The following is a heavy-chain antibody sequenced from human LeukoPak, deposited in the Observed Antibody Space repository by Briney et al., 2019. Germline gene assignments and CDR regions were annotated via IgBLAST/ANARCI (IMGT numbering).Heavy chain of an antibody. CDR2: IRYDGSNK. CDR1: GFTFSSYG. J-gene: IGHJ5*02. CDR3: AKDLGAVAGTGENWFDP. Sequence: PGGSLRLSCAASGFTFSSYGMHWVRQAPGKGLQWVAFIRYDGSNKYYADSVKGRFTISRDNSKNTLYLQMNSLRVEDTAVYYCAKDLGAVAGTGENWFDPWGQGTLVTVSS. D-gene: IGHD6-13*01. V-gene: IGHV3-30*02.